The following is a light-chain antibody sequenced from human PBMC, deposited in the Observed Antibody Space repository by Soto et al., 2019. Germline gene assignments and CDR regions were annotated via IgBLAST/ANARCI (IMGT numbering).Light chain of an antibody. CDR1: SPDFGV. V-gene: IGLV2-14*01. J-gene: IGLJ2*01. CDR3: SSYSSTTTL. Sequence: QSALTQPASVSGSPGQSITISCSGISPDFGVSWYQHFPGKAPKPLIFEVSNRPSGVSTRFSGSKSGNMAFLTISGLQSEDEGLYHCSSYSSTTTLFGGGTKVTV. CDR2: EVS.